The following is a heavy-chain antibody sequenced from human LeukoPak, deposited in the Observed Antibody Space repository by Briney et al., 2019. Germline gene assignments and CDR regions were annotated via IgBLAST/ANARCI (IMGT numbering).Heavy chain of an antibody. CDR2: IYSGGST. CDR1: GFTVSSNY. D-gene: IGHD3-10*01. J-gene: IGHJ4*02. CDR3: ARAWFGELAFDY. Sequence: GGSLRLFCAASGFTVSSNYMSWVRQAPGQGLEWVSVIYSGGSTYYADSVKGRSTISRDNSKNTLYLQMNSLRAEDTAVYYCARAWFGELAFDYWGQGTLVTVSS. V-gene: IGHV3-53*01.